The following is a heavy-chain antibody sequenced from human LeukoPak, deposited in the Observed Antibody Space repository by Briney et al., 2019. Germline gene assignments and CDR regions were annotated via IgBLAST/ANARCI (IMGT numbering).Heavy chain of an antibody. J-gene: IGHJ4*02. CDR3: ARGPMGYCSSSSCHFDY. D-gene: IGHD2-2*01. V-gene: IGHV3-7*01. CDR1: GFTLSRYW. CDR2: IKQDGSEK. Sequence: GVSQRLSCAASGFTLSRYWMSWVRQAPGKGLEWVANIKQDGSEKYYVDSVKGRFTISRDNAKDFLYLQMNSLRAEDTAVYYCARGPMGYCSSSSCHFDYWGQGTLVTVSS.